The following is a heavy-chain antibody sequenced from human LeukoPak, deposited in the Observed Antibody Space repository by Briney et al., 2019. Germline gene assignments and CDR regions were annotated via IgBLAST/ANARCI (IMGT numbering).Heavy chain of an antibody. CDR3: TTDRGSVAGTVTDY. Sequence: NTGGSLRLSCAASGFTFSNAWMSWVRQAPGKGLEWVGRIKSKTDGGTTDYAAPVKGRFTISRDDSKNTLYLQMNSLKTEDTAVYYCTTDRGSVAGTVTDYWGQGTLVTVSS. V-gene: IGHV3-15*01. D-gene: IGHD6-19*01. J-gene: IGHJ4*02. CDR2: IKSKTDGGTT. CDR1: GFTFSNAW.